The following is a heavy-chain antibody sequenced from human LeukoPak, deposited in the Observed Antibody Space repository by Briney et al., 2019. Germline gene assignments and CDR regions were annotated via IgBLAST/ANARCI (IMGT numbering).Heavy chain of an antibody. CDR1: GFTFSSYG. CDR3: ARVLSGSYYYYGMDV. Sequence: PGGSLRLSCAAFGFTFSSYGMHWVRQAPGKGLEWVAVIWYDGSNKYYADSVKGRFTISRDNSKNTLYLQMNSLRAEDTAVYYCARVLSGSYYYYGMDVWGQGTTVTVSS. CDR2: IWYDGSNK. J-gene: IGHJ6*02. V-gene: IGHV3-33*01. D-gene: IGHD1-26*01.